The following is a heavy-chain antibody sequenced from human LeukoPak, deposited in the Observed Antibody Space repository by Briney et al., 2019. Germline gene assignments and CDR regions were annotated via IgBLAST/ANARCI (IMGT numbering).Heavy chain of an antibody. D-gene: IGHD3-22*01. CDR2: INPNSGGT. J-gene: IGHJ3*02. CDR1: GYTFKGSY. V-gene: IGHV1-2*02. Sequence: ASVRVSCKASGYTFKGSYTHWVRQAPGQGLEWMGWINPNSGGTNYAQKFQGRVTMTRDTSISTAYMELSRLRSDDTAVYYCARDYYDSSGFGAFDIWGQGTMVTVSS. CDR3: ARDYYDSSGFGAFDI.